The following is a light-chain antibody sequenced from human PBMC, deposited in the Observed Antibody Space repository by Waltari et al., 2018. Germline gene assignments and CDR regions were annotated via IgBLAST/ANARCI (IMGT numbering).Light chain of an antibody. V-gene: IGKV4-1*01. Sequence: DIVLTQSPDSLAVSLGERATINCKSSQNVLYSSNNKNYLAWYQKKPGQPPKVLIYWASTRESGVPDRFSGSGSGTDFTLTISSLQAEDVAVYYCQQYYDTPWTFGQGTKVEI. CDR2: WAS. J-gene: IGKJ1*01. CDR3: QQYYDTPWT. CDR1: QNVLYSSNNKNY.